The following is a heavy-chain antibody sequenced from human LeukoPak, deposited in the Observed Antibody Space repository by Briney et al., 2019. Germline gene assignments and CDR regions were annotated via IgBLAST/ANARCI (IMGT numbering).Heavy chain of an antibody. J-gene: IGHJ4*02. D-gene: IGHD4-17*01. Sequence: SETLSLTCTVSGGSISSGDYYWSWIRQPPGKGLEWIGYIYYSGSTYYNPSLKGRVSISVNTSKNQFSLNLSSVTAADTAVYYCARGGLRSYRGVDYWGQGTLVTVSS. CDR2: IYYSGST. CDR1: GGSISSGDYY. CDR3: ARGGLRSYRGVDY. V-gene: IGHV4-30-4*08.